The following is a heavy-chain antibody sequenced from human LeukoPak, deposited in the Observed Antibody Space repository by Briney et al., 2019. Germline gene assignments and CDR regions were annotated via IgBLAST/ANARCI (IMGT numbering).Heavy chain of an antibody. CDR2: ISSSSSYI. V-gene: IGHV3-21*04. Sequence: PGGSLRLSCAASGFTFSSYGMNWVRQAPGKGLEWVSLISSSSSYIYYADSVKGRFTISRDNSKNTLYLQMNSLRAEDTAVYYCARGQNIPAWGQGTLVTVFS. D-gene: IGHD1/OR15-1a*01. CDR1: GFTFSSYG. CDR3: ARGQNIPA. J-gene: IGHJ4*02.